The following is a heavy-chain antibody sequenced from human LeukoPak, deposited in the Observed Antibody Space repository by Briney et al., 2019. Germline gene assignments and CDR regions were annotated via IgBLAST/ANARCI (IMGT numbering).Heavy chain of an antibody. V-gene: IGHV3-30*02. Sequence: GGSLRLSCAAPGFTFSSYGMHWVRQAPGKGLEWVAFIRYDGSNKYYADSVKGRFTISRDNSKNTLYLQMNSLRAEDTAVYYCAKDDYDSSGYYYKYFDYWGQGTLVTVSS. CDR2: IRYDGSNK. D-gene: IGHD3-22*01. CDR3: AKDDYDSSGYYYKYFDY. CDR1: GFTFSSYG. J-gene: IGHJ4*02.